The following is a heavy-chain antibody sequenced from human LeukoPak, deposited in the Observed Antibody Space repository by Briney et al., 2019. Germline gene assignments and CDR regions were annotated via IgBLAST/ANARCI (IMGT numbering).Heavy chain of an antibody. V-gene: IGHV1-2*02. J-gene: IGHJ4*02. CDR1: GYTFTDYY. CDR3: ARSPNWGTDY. Sequence: GAPVKVSCKASGYTFTDYYMHWVRQAPGQGLEWMGWVNPNNGGTKYAKKFQGRVTMTRDTSISTAYMELSRLRSDDTAVYYCARSPNWGTDYWGQGTLVTVSS. D-gene: IGHD7-27*01. CDR2: VNPNNGGT.